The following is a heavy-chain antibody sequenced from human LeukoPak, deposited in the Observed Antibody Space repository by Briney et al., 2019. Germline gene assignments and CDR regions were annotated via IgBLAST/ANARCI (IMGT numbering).Heavy chain of an antibody. CDR3: AIWTSGNY. J-gene: IGHJ4*02. V-gene: IGHV3-7*01. CDR1: EFIFNRSW. CDR2: MDPSGSHK. D-gene: IGHD1-1*01. Sequence: GGSLRLPCAASEFIFNRSWMNWVRQAPGKGLEWVANMDPSGSHKRYVGSVKGRFTISKDNPGTSLYLDMYDLRAEDTAIYYCAIWTSGNYWGQGTLVTVSS.